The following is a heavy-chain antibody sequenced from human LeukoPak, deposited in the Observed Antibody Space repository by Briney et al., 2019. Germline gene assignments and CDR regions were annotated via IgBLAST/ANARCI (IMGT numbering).Heavy chain of an antibody. J-gene: IGHJ4*02. CDR1: GYSFTSYR. Sequence: LGESLKISCKGSGYSFTSYRIGWVRQMPGKGLEWMGIIYPGDSDTRYSPSFQGQVTISADKSISTAYLQWSSLKASDTAMYYCARLEHDSSGYPYYDYWGQGTLVTVSS. CDR2: IYPGDSDT. CDR3: ARLEHDSSGYPYYDY. D-gene: IGHD3-22*01. V-gene: IGHV5-51*01.